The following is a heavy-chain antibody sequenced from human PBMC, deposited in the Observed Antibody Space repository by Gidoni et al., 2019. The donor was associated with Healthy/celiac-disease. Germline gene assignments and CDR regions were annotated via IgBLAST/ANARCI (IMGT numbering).Heavy chain of an antibody. Sequence: QVQLVQSGAEVKKPGASVKVSCKASGYTFTSYDINWVRQATGHGLEWMGWMNPNSGNTGYAQKFQGRVTMTRNTSISTAYMELSSLRSEDTAVYYCARGWRAGKAGVITIFGVVRERDYYYGMDVWGQGTTVTVSS. D-gene: IGHD3-3*01. CDR1: GYTFTSYD. V-gene: IGHV1-8*01. J-gene: IGHJ6*02. CDR2: MNPNSGNT. CDR3: ARGWRAGKAGVITIFGVVRERDYYYGMDV.